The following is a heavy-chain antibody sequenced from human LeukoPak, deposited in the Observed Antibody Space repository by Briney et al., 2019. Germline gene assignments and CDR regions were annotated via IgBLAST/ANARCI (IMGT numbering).Heavy chain of an antibody. V-gene: IGHV5-51*01. J-gene: IGHJ6*03. CDR3: ARLGDYNEYHYYYYMDV. D-gene: IGHD4-11*01. CDR2: IYPGDSDT. Sequence: GESLKISCKGSGYSFTSYWIGWVRQMPGKGLEWMGIIYPGDSDTRYSPSFQGQVTISADKSISTAYLQWSSLKASDTAMYYCARLGDYNEYHYYYYMDVWGKGTTVTVSS. CDR1: GYSFTSYW.